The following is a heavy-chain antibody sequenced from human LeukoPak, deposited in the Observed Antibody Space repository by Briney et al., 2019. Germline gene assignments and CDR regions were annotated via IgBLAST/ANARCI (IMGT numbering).Heavy chain of an antibody. D-gene: IGHD3-10*01. J-gene: IGHJ4*02. CDR2: ISYDGSIT. V-gene: IGHV3-30*18. CDR3: AKVEGSGSYMYAFDY. Sequence: GGSLRLSCAASGFTFRSSGMHWVRQAPGKGLEWVAVISYDGSITEYADSVKGRFTISRDNSKNTLYLEMNSLKPVDTAMYYCAKVEGSGSYMYAFDYWGQGTLVTVSS. CDR1: GFTFRSSG.